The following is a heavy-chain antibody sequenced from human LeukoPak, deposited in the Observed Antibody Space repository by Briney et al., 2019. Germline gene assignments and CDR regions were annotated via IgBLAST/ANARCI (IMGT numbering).Heavy chain of an antibody. CDR2: ISSSSSNDI. J-gene: IGHJ4*02. CDR1: GFTFSRFA. D-gene: IGHD2-15*01. V-gene: IGHV3-48*03. CDR3: AQKGGADD. Sequence: GGSLRLSCAASGFTFSRFAMNWVRQAPGKGLEWVSYISSSSSNDIYYVDPVKGRFTISRDNAKNSLYLQMNSLRDEDTAVYYCAQKGGADDWGQGTLVTVSS.